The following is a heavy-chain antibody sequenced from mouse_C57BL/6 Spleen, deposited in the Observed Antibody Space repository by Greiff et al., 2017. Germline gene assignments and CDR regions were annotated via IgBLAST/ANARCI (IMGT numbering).Heavy chain of an antibody. CDR3: ARVVTTVVATKSYDV. V-gene: IGHV5-16*01. CDR1: GFTFSDSY. J-gene: IGHJ1*03. D-gene: IGHD1-1*01. CDR2: INYDGSST. Sequence: EVKVVESEGGLVQPGSSMKLSCTASGFTFSDSYMAWVRQVPEKGLEWVANINYDGSSTYYLDSLKSRFIISRDNAKNLLSLQMSSLKSEDTATYYCARVVTTVVATKSYDVWGTGTTVTVSS.